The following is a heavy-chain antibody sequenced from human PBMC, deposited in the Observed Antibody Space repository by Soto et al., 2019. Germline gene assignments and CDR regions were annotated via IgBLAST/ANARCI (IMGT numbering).Heavy chain of an antibody. D-gene: IGHD3-3*01. J-gene: IGHJ6*03. CDR1: GYSFTSYD. CDR2: MNPNSGNT. Sequence: RASVNVSCKASGYSFTSYDSNWVRQATGQGLERMGWMNPNSGNTGYAQKFQGRVTMTRNTSISTAYMELSSLRSEDTAVYYCARGSGSAQDFWSGYLPLDYYYYMDVWGKGTTVTVSS. CDR3: ARGSGSAQDFWSGYLPLDYYYYMDV. V-gene: IGHV1-8*01.